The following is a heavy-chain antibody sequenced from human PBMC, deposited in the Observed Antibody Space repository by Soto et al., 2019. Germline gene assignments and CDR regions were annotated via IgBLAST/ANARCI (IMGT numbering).Heavy chain of an antibody. D-gene: IGHD5-12*01. Sequence: PGGSLRLSCAASGFTFSSYAMSWVRQAPGKGLEWVSAISGSGGSTYYADSVKGRFTISRDNSKNTLYLQMNSLRAEDTAVYYCAKDLRGYSGYDSGVNWFDPWGQGTLVTVSS. CDR3: AKDLRGYSGYDSGVNWFDP. CDR1: GFTFSSYA. V-gene: IGHV3-23*01. CDR2: ISGSGGST. J-gene: IGHJ5*02.